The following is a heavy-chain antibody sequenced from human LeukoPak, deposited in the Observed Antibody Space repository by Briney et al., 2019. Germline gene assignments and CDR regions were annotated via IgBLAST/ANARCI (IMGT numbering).Heavy chain of an antibody. V-gene: IGHV3-11*04. Sequence: PGGSLRLSCAAYGFTFSDYYMSWIRQAPGKGLEWVSYISSSGSTIYYADSVKGRSTISRDNAKNSLYLQMNSLRAEDTAVYYCARSYYYDSSLNYWGQGTLVTVSS. CDR3: ARSYYYDSSLNY. CDR1: GFTFSDYY. J-gene: IGHJ4*02. CDR2: ISSSGSTI. D-gene: IGHD3-22*01.